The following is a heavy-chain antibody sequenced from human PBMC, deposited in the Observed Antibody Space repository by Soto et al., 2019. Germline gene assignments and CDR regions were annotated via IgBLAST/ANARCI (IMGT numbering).Heavy chain of an antibody. J-gene: IGHJ6*02. CDR3: ARGALVQNYYYYYGMGV. Sequence: ASVKVSCKASGYTFTSYDINWVRQATGQGLEWMGWMNPNSGNTGYAQKFQGRVTMTRNTSISTAYMELSSLRSEDTAVYYCARGALVQNYYYYYGMGVWGQGTTVTVSS. D-gene: IGHD1-1*01. V-gene: IGHV1-8*01. CDR1: GYTFTSYD. CDR2: MNPNSGNT.